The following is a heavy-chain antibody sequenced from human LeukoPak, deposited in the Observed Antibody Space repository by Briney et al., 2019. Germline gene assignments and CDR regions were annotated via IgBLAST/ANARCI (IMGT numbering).Heavy chain of an antibody. CDR3: ARLAAAGTIDY. J-gene: IGHJ4*02. Sequence: GESLRLSCAASGFTFSNYGMNWVRQAPGKGLEWVSFISGTSSYIYYAESVKGRFTISRDNAKNSLYLQMNSLRAEDTAVYYCARLAAAGTIDYWGQGTLVTVSS. CDR1: GFTFSNYG. CDR2: ISGTSSYI. D-gene: IGHD6-13*01. V-gene: IGHV3-21*01.